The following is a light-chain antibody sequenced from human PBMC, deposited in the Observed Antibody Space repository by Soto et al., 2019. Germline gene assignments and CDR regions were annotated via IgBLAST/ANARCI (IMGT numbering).Light chain of an antibody. V-gene: IGKV3-15*01. Sequence: EIVMRQSPATLSVSPGQRATLSCRASQSVRTTVAWYHQRPGQAPRLLIYGASTRATGVPERFSGGGSGTDFTLTVTSLQSEDFGIYYCQQYTDWPTTFGRGTKVEIK. J-gene: IGKJ1*01. CDR1: QSVRTT. CDR2: GAS. CDR3: QQYTDWPTT.